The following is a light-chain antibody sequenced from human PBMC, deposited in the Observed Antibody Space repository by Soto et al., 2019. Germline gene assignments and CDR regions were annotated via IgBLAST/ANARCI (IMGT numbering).Light chain of an antibody. CDR1: QSVSRS. Sequence: EIVLTQSPATLSLSPGDRAVLSCRASQSVSRSLTWYQHKPGQAPRLLIYDASTRATGIPRRFSGSGSGTDFTLTISSLEPEDFAVYYCQQYGSSTWTFGQGTKVDIK. CDR3: QQYGSSTWT. CDR2: DAS. J-gene: IGKJ1*01. V-gene: IGKV3-11*01.